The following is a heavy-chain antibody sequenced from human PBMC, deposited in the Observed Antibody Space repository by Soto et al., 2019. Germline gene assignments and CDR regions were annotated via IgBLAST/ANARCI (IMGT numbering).Heavy chain of an antibody. V-gene: IGHV3-23*01. CDR3: AKNITVTTPHYGMDV. CDR1: GLTFSSHA. D-gene: IGHD4-17*01. CDR2: ISGSGGVT. Sequence: EVQLLESGGGLVQPGGSLRLSCAASGLTFSSHAMSWVRQAPGKGLQWVSAISGSGGVTYYAGSVKGRFTISRDNSKNTLYLQMNSLRAEDTAVYYCAKNITVTTPHYGMDVWGQGTTVTVSS. J-gene: IGHJ6*02.